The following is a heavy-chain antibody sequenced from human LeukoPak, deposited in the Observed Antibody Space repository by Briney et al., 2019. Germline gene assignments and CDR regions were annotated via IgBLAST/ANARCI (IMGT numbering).Heavy chain of an antibody. CDR3: ARDHLIPIDL. Sequence: GGSLRLSCAASGFTFSSYSMNWVRQAPGKGLEWVSYISSSSSTIYYADSVKGRFTISRDNAKNSLYPQMNSLRDEDTAVYYCARDHLIPIDLWGQGTLVTVSS. CDR1: GFTFSSYS. J-gene: IGHJ4*02. V-gene: IGHV3-48*02. CDR2: ISSSSSTI. D-gene: IGHD2-21*01.